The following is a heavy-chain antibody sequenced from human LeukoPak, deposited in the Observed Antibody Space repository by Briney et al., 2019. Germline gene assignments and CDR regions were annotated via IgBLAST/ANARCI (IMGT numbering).Heavy chain of an antibody. CDR2: IYHSGST. J-gene: IGHJ6*02. Sequence: SQTLSLTCAVSGGSISSGGYSWSWIRQPPGKGLEWIGYIYHSGSTYYNPSLKSRVTISVDTSKNQFSLKLSSVTAADTAVYYCARVAFSPYLAYCGGDCPWTRGMDVWGQGTTVTVSS. CDR1: GGSISSGGYS. CDR3: ARVAFSPYLAYCGGDCPWTRGMDV. D-gene: IGHD2-21*02. V-gene: IGHV4-30-2*01.